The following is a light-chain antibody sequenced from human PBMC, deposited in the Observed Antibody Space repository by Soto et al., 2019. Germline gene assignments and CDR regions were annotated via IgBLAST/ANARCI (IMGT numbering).Light chain of an antibody. CDR2: SNN. Sequence: QLVLTQPPSASGTPGQRVTISCSGSSSNIGRNPVDWYRQLPGTAPKLLINSNNQRPSGVPDRFSGSKSGTSASLAISGLQSEDEAEYYCAAWDDSLTGYVFGTGTKLTVL. J-gene: IGLJ1*01. CDR3: AAWDDSLTGYV. CDR1: SSNIGRNP. V-gene: IGLV1-44*01.